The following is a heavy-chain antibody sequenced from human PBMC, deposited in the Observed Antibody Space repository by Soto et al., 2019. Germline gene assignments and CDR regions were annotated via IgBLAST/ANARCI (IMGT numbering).Heavy chain of an antibody. CDR1: GFTFSNAW. V-gene: IGHV3-15*07. J-gene: IGHJ4*02. Sequence: GGSLRLSCAASGFTFSNAWMNWVRQAPGKGLEWVGRIKSKTDGGTTDYAAPVKGRFTISRDDSKNTLYLQMNSLKTEDTAVYYCTKDRSPRHKIRNLDWGQGTLVTVSS. CDR3: TKDRSPRHKIRNLD. D-gene: IGHD3-16*02. CDR2: IKSKTDGGTT.